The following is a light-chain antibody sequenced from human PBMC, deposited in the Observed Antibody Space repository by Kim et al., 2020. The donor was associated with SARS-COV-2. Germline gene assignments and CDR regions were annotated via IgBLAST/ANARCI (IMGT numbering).Light chain of an antibody. Sequence: QSALTQPASVSGSPGQSVTISCTGTSSDVGAYKYVSWYQQFQGKAPKLMIYDVSERPSGVSNRFSGSKSGITASLTISGLQAEDEADYYCSSYTSPNTFIFGTGTKVTVL. CDR3: SSYTSPNTFI. V-gene: IGLV2-14*01. CDR1: SSDVGAYKY. CDR2: DVS. J-gene: IGLJ1*01.